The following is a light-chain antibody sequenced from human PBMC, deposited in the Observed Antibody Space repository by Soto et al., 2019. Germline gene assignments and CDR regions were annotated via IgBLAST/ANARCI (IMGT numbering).Light chain of an antibody. Sequence: QSVLTQPPSVSEAPRQRVTISCSGSSSNIGNNAVHWYQQLPGKAPKLLIYYDDLLPSGVSDRFSGSKSGTSASLAISGLQSEEEADYYWAAWDDSLNGLVFGGGTQLTVL. V-gene: IGLV1-36*01. CDR1: SSNIGNNA. J-gene: IGLJ2*01. CDR3: AAWDDSLNGLV. CDR2: YDD.